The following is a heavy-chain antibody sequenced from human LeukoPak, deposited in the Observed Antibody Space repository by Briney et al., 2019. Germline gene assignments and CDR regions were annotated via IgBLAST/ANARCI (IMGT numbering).Heavy chain of an antibody. V-gene: IGHV4-39*01. D-gene: IGHD3-22*01. CDR3: ARLRMIVAY. CDR2: IYYSGST. Sequence: SETLSLTCTVSGGSISSSSYYWGWIRQPPGKGLEWIGSIYYSGSTYYNPSLKSRVTISVDTSKNQFSLKLGSVTAADTAVYYCARLRMIVAYWGQGTLVTVSS. J-gene: IGHJ4*02. CDR1: GGSISSSSYY.